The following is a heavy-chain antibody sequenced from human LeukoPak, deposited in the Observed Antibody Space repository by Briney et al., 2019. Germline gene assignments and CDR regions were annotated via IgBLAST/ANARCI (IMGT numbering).Heavy chain of an antibody. J-gene: IGHJ4*02. Sequence: QSGGSLRLSCAASGFTFSSYAMSWVRQAPGKGLEWVSGISGSGYSTYYADSVKGRFTISRANSKNTLYLQMNSLRGEDTAVYYCAKTSGYSSQNFDYWGQGTLVTVSS. V-gene: IGHV3-23*01. CDR3: AKTSGYSSQNFDY. D-gene: IGHD6-13*01. CDR2: ISGSGYST. CDR1: GFTFSSYA.